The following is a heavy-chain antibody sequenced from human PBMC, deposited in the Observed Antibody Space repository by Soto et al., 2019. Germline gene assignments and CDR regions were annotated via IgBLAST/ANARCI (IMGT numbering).Heavy chain of an antibody. CDR2: ISYDGSNK. D-gene: IGHD3-22*01. CDR3: AKDGPYDTTLGAFDI. Sequence: QVQLVESGGGVVQPGRSLRLSCAASGFTFSSYDMHWVRQAPGKGLEWVAVISYDGSNKYYADSVKGRFTISRDNSTNRLYLQMNSLRAEDTVVYYCAKDGPYDTTLGAFDIWGQGTMVTVSS. J-gene: IGHJ3*02. V-gene: IGHV3-30*18. CDR1: GFTFSSYD.